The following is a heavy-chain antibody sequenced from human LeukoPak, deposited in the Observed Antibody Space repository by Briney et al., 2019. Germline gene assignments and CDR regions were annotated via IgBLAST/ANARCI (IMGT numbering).Heavy chain of an antibody. D-gene: IGHD4-17*01. Sequence: ASVKVSCKASGYTFTSYDINWVRQATGQGLGWTGWMNPNSGNTGYAQKFQGRVTITTDESTSTAYMELSSLRSEDTAVYYCAQFSPGTTVTNNWFDPWGQGTLVTVSS. CDR2: MNPNSGNT. CDR3: AQFSPGTTVTNNWFDP. CDR1: GYTFTSYD. J-gene: IGHJ5*02. V-gene: IGHV1-8*03.